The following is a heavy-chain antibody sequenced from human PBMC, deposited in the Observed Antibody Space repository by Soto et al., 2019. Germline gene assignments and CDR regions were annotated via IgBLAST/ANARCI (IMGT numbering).Heavy chain of an antibody. D-gene: IGHD6-13*01. CDR2: IKSKTDGGTT. J-gene: IGHJ4*02. CDR1: GFTFSNAW. CDR3: TTEGIAAAGLDY. Sequence: VGSLRLSCAASGFTFSNAWMSWVRQAPGKGLEWVGRIKSKTDGGTTDYAAPVKGRFTISRDDSKNTLYLQMNSLKTEDTAVYYCTTEGIAAAGLDYWGQGTLVTVSS. V-gene: IGHV3-15*01.